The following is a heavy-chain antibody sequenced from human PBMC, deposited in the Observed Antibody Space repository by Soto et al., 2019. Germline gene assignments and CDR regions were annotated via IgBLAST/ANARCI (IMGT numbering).Heavy chain of an antibody. CDR3: ARDLTSGDY. CDR2: INPSGGST. CDR1: GYIFINYY. D-gene: IGHD7-27*01. V-gene: IGHV1-46*01. J-gene: IGHJ4*02. Sequence: QVQLVQSGAVVKNPGASVKLSCKASGYIFINYYIHWVRQAPGQGLEWMAIINPSGGSTNYAQKFQGRVTLARDTFTNTVYMELSSLRSEDTAIYYCARDLTSGDYWGQGTLVTVSS.